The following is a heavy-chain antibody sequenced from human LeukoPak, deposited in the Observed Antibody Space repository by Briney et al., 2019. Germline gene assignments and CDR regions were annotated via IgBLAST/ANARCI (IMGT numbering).Heavy chain of an antibody. D-gene: IGHD3-3*01. J-gene: IGHJ4*02. CDR2: IYYSGST. Sequence: SETLSLTCTVSGGSISSSSYYWGWIRQPPGKGLEWIGSIYYSGSTYYNPSLKSRVTISVDTSKNQFSLKLSSVTAADTAVYYCARITIFRPYYFDYWGQGTLVTVSS. CDR1: GGSISSSSYY. V-gene: IGHV4-39*07. CDR3: ARITIFRPYYFDY.